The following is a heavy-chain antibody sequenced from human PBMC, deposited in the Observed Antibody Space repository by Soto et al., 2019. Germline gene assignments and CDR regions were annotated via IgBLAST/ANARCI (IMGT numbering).Heavy chain of an antibody. D-gene: IGHD4-4*01. J-gene: IGHJ4*02. CDR3: AHRDETYSNYFENY. CDR1: GFSLSTSGVG. V-gene: IGHV2-5*02. Sequence: QITLKESGPTLVKPTQTLTLTCTFSGFSLSTSGVGVGWIRQPPGKALEWLALIYWDDDKRYSPSLKSTLTITKDTSKNQVVLTMTNMDPVDTATYYCAHRDETYSNYFENYWGQGTLVTVSS. CDR2: IYWDDDK.